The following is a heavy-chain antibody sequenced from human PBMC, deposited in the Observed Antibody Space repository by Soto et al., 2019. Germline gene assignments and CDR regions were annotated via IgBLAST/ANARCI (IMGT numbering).Heavy chain of an antibody. J-gene: IGHJ6*02. Sequence: GGSLRLSCAASGFTFSSYWMSWVRQAPGKGLEWVANIKQDGSEKYYVDSVKGRFTISRDNAKNSLYLQMNSLRAEDTAVYYCARVIAAGTYRYYYYYYGMDVWGQGTTVTVSS. CDR2: IKQDGSEK. CDR1: GFTFSSYW. CDR3: ARVIAAGTYRYYYYYYGMDV. D-gene: IGHD6-13*01. V-gene: IGHV3-7*01.